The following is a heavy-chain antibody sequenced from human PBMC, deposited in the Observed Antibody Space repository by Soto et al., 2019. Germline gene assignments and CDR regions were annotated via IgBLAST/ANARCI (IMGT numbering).Heavy chain of an antibody. CDR2: IGTAGDT. J-gene: IGHJ6*03. D-gene: IGHD3-10*01. CDR3: ARGLMVRGVIESPYYYYYYMDV. V-gene: IGHV3-13*04. CDR1: GFIFSDYA. Sequence: GGSLRLSCAASGFIFSDYAMSWVRQAPGKGLEWVSAIGTAGDTYYPGSVKGRFTISRENAKNSLYLQMNSLRAGDTAVYYCARGLMVRGVIESPYYYYYYMDVWGKGTTVTVSS.